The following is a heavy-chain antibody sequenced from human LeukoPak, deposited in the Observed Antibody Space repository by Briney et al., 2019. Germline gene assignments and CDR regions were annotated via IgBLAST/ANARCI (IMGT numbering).Heavy chain of an antibody. V-gene: IGHV3-23*01. D-gene: IGHD5-12*01. J-gene: IGHJ4*02. CDR3: AKATGQVATIEIDY. Sequence: GGPRRSSGAAAGSIFSCYAICGLRQPPGGLLGVAVVFSGSGGSTYYADSVKGRFTISRDNSKNTLYLQMNRLRAEDTAVYYCAKATGQVATIEIDYWGQGTLVTVSS. CDR2: FSGSGGST. CDR1: GSIFSCYA.